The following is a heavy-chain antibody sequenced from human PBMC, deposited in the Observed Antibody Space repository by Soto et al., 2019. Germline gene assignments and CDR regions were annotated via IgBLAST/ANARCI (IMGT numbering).Heavy chain of an antibody. CDR2: INWDDDR. J-gene: IGHJ4*02. CDR1: GFSLTTNGVG. CDR3: AHKEFRTSSPFDF. Sequence: QITLKESGPALVKPTQTLTLTCTFSGFSLTTNGVGVAWIRQPPGKALEWLALINWDDDRHYNPSLTSRLTITKDTSKNQVVLTMTNMDPVDTATSYCAHKEFRTSSPFDFGGPGILVTVSS. V-gene: IGHV2-5*02.